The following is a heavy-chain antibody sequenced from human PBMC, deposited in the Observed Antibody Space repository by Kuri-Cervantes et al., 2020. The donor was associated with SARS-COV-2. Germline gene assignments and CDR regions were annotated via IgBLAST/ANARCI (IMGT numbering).Heavy chain of an antibody. V-gene: IGHV4-61*09. CDR2: IYTSGST. J-gene: IGHJ3*02. CDR1: GYSISSGYY. CDR3: ARAAVAGHDI. D-gene: IGHD6-19*01. Sequence: SETLSLTCTVSGYSISSGYYWSWIRQPAGKGLEWIGYIYTSGSTNYNPSLKSRVTISVDTSKNQFSLKLSSVTAAVTAVYYCARAAVAGHDIWGQGTMVTVSS.